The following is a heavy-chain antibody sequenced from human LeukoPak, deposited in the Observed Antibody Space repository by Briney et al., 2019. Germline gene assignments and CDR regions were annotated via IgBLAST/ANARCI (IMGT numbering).Heavy chain of an antibody. J-gene: IGHJ5*02. Sequence: PSETLSLTCTVSGGSISSYYWSWIRQPPGKGLEWIGYIYYSGSTNYNPSLKSRVTISVDTSKNQFSLKLSSVTAADTAVYYCARVGRYDSSGYYANWFDPWGQGTLVTVSS. CDR1: GGSISSYY. CDR3: ARVGRYDSSGYYANWFDP. V-gene: IGHV4-59*12. D-gene: IGHD3-22*01. CDR2: IYYSGST.